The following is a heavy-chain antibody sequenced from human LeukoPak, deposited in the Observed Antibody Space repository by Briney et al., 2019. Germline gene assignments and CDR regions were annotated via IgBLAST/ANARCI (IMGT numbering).Heavy chain of an antibody. J-gene: IGHJ5*02. Sequence: PGGSLRLSCAASGFTFSSYAMSWVRQAPGKGLEWVSAISGSGGSTYYADSVKGRFTISRDNSKNTLYLQMNSLRAEDTAVYYCAKDLVVVPAAWYLFDPWGQGTLVTVSS. CDR2: ISGSGGST. CDR3: AKDLVVVPAAWYLFDP. D-gene: IGHD2-2*01. CDR1: GFTFSSYA. V-gene: IGHV3-23*01.